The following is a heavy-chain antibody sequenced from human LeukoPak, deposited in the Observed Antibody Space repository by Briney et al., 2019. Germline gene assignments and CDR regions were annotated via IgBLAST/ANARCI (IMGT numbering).Heavy chain of an antibody. CDR3: ARDPQYYDFWSGYYMD. V-gene: IGHV3-30*01. CDR2: ISYDGSNK. CDR1: GFTFSSYA. J-gene: IGHJ4*02. D-gene: IGHD3-3*01. Sequence: GGSLRLSCAASGFTFSSYAMHWVRQAPGKGLERVAVISYDGSNKYYADSVKGRFTISRDNSKNTLYLQMNSLRAEDTAVYYCARDPQYYDFWSGYYMDWGQGTLVTVSS.